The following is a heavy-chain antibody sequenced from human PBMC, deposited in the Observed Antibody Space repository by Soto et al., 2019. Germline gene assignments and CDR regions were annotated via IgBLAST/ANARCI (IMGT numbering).Heavy chain of an antibody. V-gene: IGHV4-31*03. CDR1: GGSISSGGYY. Sequence: SETLSLTCTVSGGSISSGGYYWSWIRQHPGKGLEWIGYIYYSGSTYYNPSLKSRVTISVDTSKNQFSLKLSSVTAADTAVYYCARVAAYCSSTSCYNKNNWFDPWGQGTLVTVSS. D-gene: IGHD2-2*02. CDR3: ARVAAYCSSTSCYNKNNWFDP. J-gene: IGHJ5*02. CDR2: IYYSGST.